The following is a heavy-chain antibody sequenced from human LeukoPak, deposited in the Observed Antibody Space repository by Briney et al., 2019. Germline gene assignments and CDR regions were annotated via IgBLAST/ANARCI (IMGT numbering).Heavy chain of an antibody. J-gene: IGHJ5*02. Sequence: GASVKVSCKASGYTFTDYFMHWVRQAPGHGLEWMGKIIVSLGITDYAQKFQDRVTITADKTTSTAYMELSSLRSDDTAVYYCARESVRFGVVKEGDLWGQGTLVSVSS. V-gene: IGHV1-69*04. CDR3: ARESVRFGVVKEGDL. CDR1: GYTFTDYF. D-gene: IGHD3-3*01. CDR2: IIVSLGIT.